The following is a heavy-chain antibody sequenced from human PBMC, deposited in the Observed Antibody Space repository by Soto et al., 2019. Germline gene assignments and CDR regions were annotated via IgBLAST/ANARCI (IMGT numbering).Heavy chain of an antibody. CDR2: IIPIFGTA. V-gene: IGHV1-69*13. Sequence: VASVKVSCKASGGTFSSYSISWVRQAPGQGLEWMGGIIPIFGTANYAQKFQGRVTITADESTSTAYMELSSLRSEDTAVYYCARDGPDIVVVPAAPRTLNWFDPWGQGTLVTVSS. CDR1: GGTFSSYS. J-gene: IGHJ5*02. CDR3: ARDGPDIVVVPAAPRTLNWFDP. D-gene: IGHD2-2*01.